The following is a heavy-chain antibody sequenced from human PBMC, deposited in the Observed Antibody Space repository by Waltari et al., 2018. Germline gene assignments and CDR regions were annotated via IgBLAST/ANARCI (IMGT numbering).Heavy chain of an antibody. J-gene: IGHJ4*02. CDR1: GFTFNNYA. D-gene: IGHD2-15*01. CDR2: ITGSGVDT. CDR3: VKAPRPNCSGVRCYHLDY. Sequence: EVQLLEYGGGLVQPGGALRLSCAASGFTFNNYAMNWVRQAPGKEMEWVSSITGSGVDTYHAESVRGRFTISRDNSNNKIFLQMNSLRAEDSAVYYCVKAPRPNCSGVRCYHLDYWGQGTLVTVSS. V-gene: IGHV3-23*01.